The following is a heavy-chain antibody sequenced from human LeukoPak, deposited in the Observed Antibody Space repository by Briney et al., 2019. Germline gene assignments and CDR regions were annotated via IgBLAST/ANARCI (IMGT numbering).Heavy chain of an antibody. CDR2: IYYSGST. CDR3: ARWYYYGSGSSQFDY. Sequence: SETLSLTCTVSGGSISSSSYYWGWIRQPPGKGLEWIGSIYYSGSTYYNPSLKSRVTISVDTSKNQFSLKLSSVTAADTAVYYCARWYYYGSGSSQFDYWGQGTLVTVSS. J-gene: IGHJ4*02. CDR1: GGSISSSSYY. V-gene: IGHV4-39*07. D-gene: IGHD3-10*01.